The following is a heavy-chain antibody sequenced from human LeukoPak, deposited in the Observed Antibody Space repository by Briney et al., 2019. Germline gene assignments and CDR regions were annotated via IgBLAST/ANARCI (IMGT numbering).Heavy chain of an antibody. CDR1: GFTFSSYA. CDR2: ISGSGGST. V-gene: IGHV3-23*01. CDR3: AKPIQLGNDY. D-gene: IGHD5-18*01. J-gene: IGHJ4*02. Sequence: GGSLRLSCAASGFTFSSYAMSWVRQAPGKGLEWVSAISGSGGSTYYADSVKGRFTISRDDSKNTLYLKMNSLRAEDTAVYYCAKPIQLGNDYWGQGTLVSVSS.